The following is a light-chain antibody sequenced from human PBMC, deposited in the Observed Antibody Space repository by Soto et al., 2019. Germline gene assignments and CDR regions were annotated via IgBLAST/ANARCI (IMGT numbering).Light chain of an antibody. V-gene: IGLV2-8*01. J-gene: IGLJ1*01. CDR1: SSDVGGYNY. CDR3: SSYAGYNNYV. CDR2: EVS. Sequence: QSALTQPPSASGSPGQSVTNSCTGTSSDVGGYNYVSWYQQHPGKAPKLMIYEVSKRPSGVPDRFSGSRSGNTASLTVSGLQAEDEADYYCSSYAGYNNYVFGAGTKVTVL.